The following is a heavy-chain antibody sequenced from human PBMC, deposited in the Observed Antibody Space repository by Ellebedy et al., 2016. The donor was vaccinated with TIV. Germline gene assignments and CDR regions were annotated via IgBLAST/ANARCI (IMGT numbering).Heavy chain of an antibody. CDR1: GFSYSTYW. CDR2: INSDGSST. Sequence: GESLKISCAASGFSYSTYWMHWVRQAPGKGLVWVSRINSDGSSTNYADSVKGRFAISRDNAQNTLYLQMNSLRAEDTAVYYCTRDLVGATSDFWGQGTLVTVSS. V-gene: IGHV3-74*01. J-gene: IGHJ4*02. CDR3: TRDLVGATSDF. D-gene: IGHD1-26*01.